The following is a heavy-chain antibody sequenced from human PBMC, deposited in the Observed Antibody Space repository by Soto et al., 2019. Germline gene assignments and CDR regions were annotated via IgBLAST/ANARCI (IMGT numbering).Heavy chain of an antibody. V-gene: IGHV3-23*01. Sequence: EVQLLESGGGLVQPGGSLRLSCAASGFTFSSYAMSWVRQAPGKGLEWVSAISGSGGSTYYADSVKGRFTISRDNSKKTQYLQMNSLRAEDTAVYYCAKGRGYCSSNSCYVGSDYWGQGTLVTVSS. D-gene: IGHD2-2*01. CDR1: GFTFSSYA. J-gene: IGHJ4*02. CDR2: ISGSGGST. CDR3: AKGRGYCSSNSCYVGSDY.